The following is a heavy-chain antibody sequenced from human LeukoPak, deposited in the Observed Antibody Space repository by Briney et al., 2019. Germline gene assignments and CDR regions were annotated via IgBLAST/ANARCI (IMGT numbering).Heavy chain of an antibody. J-gene: IGHJ1*01. CDR1: GYTFTNYA. V-gene: IGHV7-4-1*02. CDR3: ARTLTVAGGKYFQH. CDR2: INTNTGNL. Sequence: ASVKVSCKASGYTFTNYAINWVRQAPGQGLEWMGWINTNTGNLTYVQGFTGRFVFSLDTSVSTAYLQISSLKAEDTAVYYCARTLTVAGGKYFQHWGQGTLVTVSS. D-gene: IGHD6-13*01.